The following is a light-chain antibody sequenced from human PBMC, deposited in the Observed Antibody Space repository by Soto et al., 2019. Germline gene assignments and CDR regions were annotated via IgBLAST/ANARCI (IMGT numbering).Light chain of an antibody. CDR2: GAS. CDR3: QQYNNWPPIT. CDR1: QSVSGN. Sequence: EIVMTQSPATLSVSPGERATLSCRASQSVSGNLAWYQQKPGQAPRLLIYGASTRATGIPARFSGSGSGTEFTLTLSSRQSEAFAVYYCQQYNNWPPITFGQGTRLEIK. V-gene: IGKV3-15*01. J-gene: IGKJ5*01.